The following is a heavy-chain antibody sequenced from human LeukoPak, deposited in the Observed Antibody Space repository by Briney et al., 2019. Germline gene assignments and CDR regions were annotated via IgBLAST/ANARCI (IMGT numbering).Heavy chain of an antibody. D-gene: IGHD6-13*01. V-gene: IGHV4-59*08. J-gene: IGHJ5*02. Sequence: SSETLSLTCTVSGASIRNYYWSWIRQSPGKGLEWIGYIYYSGSTNYNPSLESRVAMSVDTSKNQFSLRLSSVTAADTAIYYCARRYSSSWYVGFFDPWGQGTLVTVSS. CDR3: ARRYSSSWYVGFFDP. CDR2: IYYSGST. CDR1: GASIRNYY.